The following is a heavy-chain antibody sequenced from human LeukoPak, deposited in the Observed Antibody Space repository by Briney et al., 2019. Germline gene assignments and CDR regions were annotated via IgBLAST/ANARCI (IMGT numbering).Heavy chain of an antibody. J-gene: IGHJ4*02. CDR2: INHSGST. Sequence: SETLSFTCAVYGGSFSGYYWSWIRQPPGKGLEWIGEINHSGSTNYNPSLKSRVTISVDTSKNQFSLKLSSVTAADTAVYYCARGVSSWFVYFGYWGQGTLVTVSS. D-gene: IGHD6-13*01. CDR3: ARGVSSWFVYFGY. V-gene: IGHV4-34*01. CDR1: GGSFSGYY.